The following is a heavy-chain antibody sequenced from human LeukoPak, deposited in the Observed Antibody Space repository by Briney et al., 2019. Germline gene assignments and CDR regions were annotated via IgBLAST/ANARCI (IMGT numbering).Heavy chain of an antibody. J-gene: IGHJ3*01. CDR2: INTDGSTT. CDR3: AKDLGDSSSWALDY. Sequence: GGSLRLSCAVSGFTFSSYWMHWVRQAPGKGLVWVSRINTDGSTTSYADSVQGRFTISRDNSKNTLYLQMNSLRAEDTAVYYCAKDLGDSSSWALDYWGQGTMVTVSS. CDR1: GFTFSSYW. V-gene: IGHV3-74*01. D-gene: IGHD6-13*01.